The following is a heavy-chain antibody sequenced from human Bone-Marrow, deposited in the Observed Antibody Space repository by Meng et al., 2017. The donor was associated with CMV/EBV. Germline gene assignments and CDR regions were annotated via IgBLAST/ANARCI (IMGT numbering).Heavy chain of an antibody. V-gene: IGHV3-30*04. J-gene: IGHJ6*02. CDR2: ISYDGSNK. CDR3: VRDQWGESMIAVLIERFGMDV. Sequence: GESLKISCAASGFTFNTYAMHWVRQAPGKGLEWVAVISYDGSNKYTADSVQGRLTISRDNSKNNLYLQMNSLTVEDTAVYYCVRDQWGESMIAVLIERFGMDVWGQGTTVTVSS. D-gene: IGHD3-22*01. CDR1: GFTFNTYA.